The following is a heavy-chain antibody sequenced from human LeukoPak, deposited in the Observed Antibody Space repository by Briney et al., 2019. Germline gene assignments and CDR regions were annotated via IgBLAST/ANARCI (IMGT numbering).Heavy chain of an antibody. CDR1: GFTFRSHG. Sequence: SGGSLRLSCAASGFTFRSHGMQWVRQGPGKGLEWVATIPHDGSDIFYVESGKGRFTISRDNSKTTVYLQMTGLRTDDTGVYYCARVRDPFRWTRTLDHWGQGTRVIVSS. D-gene: IGHD4-23*01. CDR2: IPHDGSDI. CDR3: ARVRDPFRWTRTLDH. J-gene: IGHJ4*02. V-gene: IGHV3-30*03.